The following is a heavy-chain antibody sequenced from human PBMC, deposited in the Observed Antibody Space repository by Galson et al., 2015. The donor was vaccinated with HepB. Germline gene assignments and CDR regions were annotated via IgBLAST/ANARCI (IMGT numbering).Heavy chain of an antibody. J-gene: IGHJ4*02. Sequence: SLRLSCAASGFTFSSYAMHWVRQAPGKGLEWVAVISYDGSNKYYADSVKGRFTISRDNSKNTLYLQMNSLRAEDTAMYYCAKDEDTAMETHFDYWGQGTLVAVSS. CDR1: GFTFSSYA. D-gene: IGHD5-18*01. CDR2: ISYDGSNK. CDR3: AKDEDTAMETHFDY. V-gene: IGHV3-30-3*01.